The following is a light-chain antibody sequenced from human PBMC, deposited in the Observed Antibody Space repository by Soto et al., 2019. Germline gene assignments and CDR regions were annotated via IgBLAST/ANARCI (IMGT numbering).Light chain of an antibody. CDR2: KAS. CDR1: QSISSW. Sequence: DIQMTQSPSTLSAYVGDRVTITCRASQSISSWLTWYQQKPGKAPKLLIHKASSLESGVPSRFSGSGSGTVFTLTISSLQPDDFATYYCQQYNSYWAFGPGTKVEIK. J-gene: IGKJ1*01. CDR3: QQYNSYWA. V-gene: IGKV1-5*03.